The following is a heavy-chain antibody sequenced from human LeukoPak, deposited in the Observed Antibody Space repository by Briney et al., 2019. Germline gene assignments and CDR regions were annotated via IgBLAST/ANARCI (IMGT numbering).Heavy chain of an antibody. J-gene: IGHJ4*02. CDR1: GFTFSSHG. V-gene: IGHV3-30*18. D-gene: IGHD2-15*01. CDR3: AKDRVGCSGDSCYAGNFDY. CDR2: ILNDGSNK. Sequence: RGSLRLSCAASGFTFSSHGMHWVRQAPGKGLEWVAVILNDGSNKYYADSVKGRFTISRDNSKNTPYLQMNSLRAEDTAVYYCAKDRVGCSGDSCYAGNFDYWGQGTLVTVSS.